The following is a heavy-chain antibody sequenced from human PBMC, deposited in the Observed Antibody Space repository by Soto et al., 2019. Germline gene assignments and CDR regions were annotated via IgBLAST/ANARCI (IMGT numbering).Heavy chain of an antibody. CDR3: ASPPQYCSSTSCYNYGMEV. V-gene: IGHV3-23*01. Sequence: PVGSLRLSCASSVLTFSSYAMTCVRHSPGKWLEWVSLISDSGDSTYYADSVKGRFTISRDNSKNTLYLQMNNLSAEDTAVYYCASPPQYCSSTSCYNYGMEVWGQGTTVIV. D-gene: IGHD2-2*01. J-gene: IGHJ6*01. CDR2: ISDSGDST. CDR1: VLTFSSYA.